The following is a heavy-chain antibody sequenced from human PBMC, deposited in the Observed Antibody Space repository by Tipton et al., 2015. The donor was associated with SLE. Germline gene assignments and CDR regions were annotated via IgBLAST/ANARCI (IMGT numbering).Heavy chain of an antibody. J-gene: IGHJ2*01. D-gene: IGHD6-6*01. CDR1: GGSISSGSYY. CDR3: ARNVIGKLDNWHFDL. Sequence: TLSLTCIVSGGSISSGSYYWSWIRQPAGEALEWIGRVFTSGSTNYSPSLRSRVTMSLDTSKNQFSLKLSSVTAADTAVYFCARNVIGKLDNWHFDLCGRGTLVTVSS. V-gene: IGHV4-61*02. CDR2: VFTSGST.